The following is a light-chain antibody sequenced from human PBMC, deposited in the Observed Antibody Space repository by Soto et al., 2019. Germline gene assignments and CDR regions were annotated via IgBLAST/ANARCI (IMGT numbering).Light chain of an antibody. J-gene: IGLJ2*01. CDR3: CSYVGSSTFVV. V-gene: IGLV2-23*03. CDR2: EGS. Sequence: QSALTQPASVSGSPGQSITISCTGTSSDVGSYNRVSWYQQYPGKAPKLMIYEGSKRPSGVSNRFSGSKSGNTASLTISGLQAEDEADYHCCSYVGSSTFVVFGGGTKVTVL. CDR1: SSDVGSYNR.